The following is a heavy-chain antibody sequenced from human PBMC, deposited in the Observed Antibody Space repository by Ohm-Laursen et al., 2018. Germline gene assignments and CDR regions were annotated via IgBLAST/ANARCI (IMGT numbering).Heavy chain of an antibody. J-gene: IGHJ2*01. CDR2: IIPILGTA. Sequence: SVKVSCKASGGTFSRYVISWVRQAPGQGLEWMGGIIPILGTANYAQSFQDRVTITADEFTRTAYMELSSLTSEDTAVYYCARGPVSDYGDYWYFDLWGRGTLVTVSS. V-gene: IGHV1-69*13. D-gene: IGHD4-17*01. CDR3: ARGPVSDYGDYWYFDL. CDR1: GGTFSRYV.